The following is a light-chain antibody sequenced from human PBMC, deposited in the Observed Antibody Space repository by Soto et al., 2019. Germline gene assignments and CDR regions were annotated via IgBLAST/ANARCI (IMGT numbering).Light chain of an antibody. CDR1: QSISSY. CDR2: AAS. J-gene: IGKJ3*01. Sequence: DIQMTQSPSSLSASVGDIVTITCRASQSISSYLNWYQQKPGKSPKLLIYAASSLQSGVPSRFSGSGSGTDFTLTISSLQPEDFATYYCQQSYIFGPGTKVDIK. CDR3: QQSYI. V-gene: IGKV1-39*01.